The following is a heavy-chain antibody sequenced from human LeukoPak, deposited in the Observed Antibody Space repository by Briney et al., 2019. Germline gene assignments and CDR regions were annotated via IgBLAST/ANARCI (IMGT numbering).Heavy chain of an antibody. J-gene: IGHJ4*02. D-gene: IGHD1-1*01. CDR2: IKPDGSEK. CDR1: GFTFSTYW. CDR3: ARDRTGFFDY. V-gene: IGHV3-7*03. Sequence: PGGSLRLSCAASGFTFSTYWMTWVRQAPGKGLEWIANIKPDGSEKYYVDSVKGRFTISRDNSKNTLYLQMNSLRAEDTAVYYCARDRTGFFDYWGQGTLVTVSS.